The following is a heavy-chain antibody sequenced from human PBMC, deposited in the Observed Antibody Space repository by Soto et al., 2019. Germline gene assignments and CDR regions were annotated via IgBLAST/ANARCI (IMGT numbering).Heavy chain of an antibody. CDR2: ISSSSRII. J-gene: IGHJ5*02. V-gene: IGHV3-48*02. D-gene: IGHD7-27*01. CDR1: GFTFSSYD. CDR3: ARDELGVTLNNWFDP. Sequence: EVQLVESGGGLVQPGGSLGLSCAASGFTFSSYDMNWGRQAPGEGLEWVSYISSSSRIIYYADSVKGRFTISRDNAKNSLYLQMNSLRDEDTALYYCARDELGVTLNNWFDPWGQGTLVTVAS.